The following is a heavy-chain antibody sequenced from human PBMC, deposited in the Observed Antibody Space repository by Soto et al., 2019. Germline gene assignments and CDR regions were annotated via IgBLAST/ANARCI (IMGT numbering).Heavy chain of an antibody. CDR2: INHSGRT. J-gene: IGHJ4*02. CDR1: GGSFSGYY. D-gene: IGHD3-10*01. Sequence: QVQLQQWGAGLLKPSETLSLTCAVYGGSFSGYYWSWIRQPPGKGLEWIGEINHSGRTNYNPSLKSRFTISVDTSKNQFSLKLSSVTAADTAVYYCARGRSGGYYYGSGSQYYFDYWGQGTLVTVSS. V-gene: IGHV4-34*01. CDR3: ARGRSGGYYYGSGSQYYFDY.